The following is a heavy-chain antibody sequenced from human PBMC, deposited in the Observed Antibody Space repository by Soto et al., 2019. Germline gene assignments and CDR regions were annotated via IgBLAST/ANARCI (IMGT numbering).Heavy chain of an antibody. J-gene: IGHJ6*02. CDR2: IRSKANSYAT. CDR3: TRPRYDYVWGSYRYNNYYYGMDV. D-gene: IGHD3-16*02. V-gene: IGHV3-73*01. CDR1: GFTFSGSA. Sequence: PGGSLRLSCAASGFTFSGSAMHWVRQASGKGLEWVGRIRSKANSYATAYAASVKGRFTISRDDSKNTAYLQMNSLKTEDTAVYYCTRPRYDYVWGSYRYNNYYYGMDVWGQGTTVTVS.